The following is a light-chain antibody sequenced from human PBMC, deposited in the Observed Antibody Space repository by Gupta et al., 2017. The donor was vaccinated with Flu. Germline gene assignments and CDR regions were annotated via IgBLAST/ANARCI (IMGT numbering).Light chain of an antibody. V-gene: IGLV3-25*03. CDR1: ALTKQF. CDR3: QSAGSRGDHRV. CDR2: KDT. J-gene: IGLJ3*02. Sequence: CSGAALTKQFVFWYQQKSVQPPVLVIYKDTERPSRIPERLSGSLSGTTATLTITGVPAEDEADYYCQSAGSRGDHRVFGGW.